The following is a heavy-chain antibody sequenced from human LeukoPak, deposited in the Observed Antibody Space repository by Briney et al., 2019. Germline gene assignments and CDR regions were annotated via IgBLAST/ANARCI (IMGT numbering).Heavy chain of an antibody. J-gene: IGHJ5*02. CDR2: IYNSGST. CDR3: ARDLYYGSNLRLFDP. Sequence: SETLSLTCTVSGGTISSSHYYWDWVRQPPGKGLEWIGNIYNSGSTYYNPSLKRRVTISIDTSKNQFSLKLSSVTAADTAMYYCARDLYYGSNLRLFDPWGQGTLVTVSS. D-gene: IGHD3-22*01. V-gene: IGHV4-39*07. CDR1: GGTISSSHYY.